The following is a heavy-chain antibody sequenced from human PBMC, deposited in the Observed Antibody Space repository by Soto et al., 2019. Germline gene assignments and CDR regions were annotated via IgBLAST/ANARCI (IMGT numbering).Heavy chain of an antibody. J-gene: IGHJ5*02. Sequence: QVQLQESGPGLVKPSQTLSLTCTVSGGSISSGGYYWSWIRQYPGKGLDWIGYIYFSGTTYYNPSLKSRVTISLDTSKNQFSLKLSSVTAADTAVYYCARDRGVGNWFEPWGQGTLVTVSS. D-gene: IGHD1-26*01. CDR3: ARDRGVGNWFEP. CDR1: GGSISSGGYY. CDR2: IYFSGTT. V-gene: IGHV4-31*03.